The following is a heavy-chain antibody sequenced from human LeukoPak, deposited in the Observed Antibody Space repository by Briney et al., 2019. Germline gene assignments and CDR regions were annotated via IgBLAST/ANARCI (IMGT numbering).Heavy chain of an antibody. CDR2: ITGGSGTT. CDR3: AKDTREQQLDLDY. Sequence: PGGSLRLSCAASGFTFTDYAMSWVRQAPGKGLEWVSTITGGSGTTFYADSVKGRFTISRDNSKNTLYLQMNSLRAEDTAVYYCAKDTREQQLDLDYWGQGTLVTVSS. CDR1: GFTFTDYA. D-gene: IGHD6-13*01. J-gene: IGHJ4*02. V-gene: IGHV3-23*01.